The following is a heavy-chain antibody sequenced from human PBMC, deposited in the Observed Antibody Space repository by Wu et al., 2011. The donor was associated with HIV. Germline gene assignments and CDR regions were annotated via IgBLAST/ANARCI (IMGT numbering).Heavy chain of an antibody. V-gene: IGHV1-18*01. CDR3: TRFTYFYKDRGFGNLDY. D-gene: IGHD2/OR15-2a*01. Sequence: QVQLVQSGAEVKKPGTSVKVSCKTSNYTFTNYGISWVRQAPGQGLEWMGWISGYNGDTKAAQKFQDRLTMTTDTSANTAYIELRNLRSDDTAIYYCTRFTYFYKDRGFGNLDYWGQGALVTVSS. J-gene: IGHJ4*02. CDR2: ISGYNGDT. CDR1: NYTFTNYG.